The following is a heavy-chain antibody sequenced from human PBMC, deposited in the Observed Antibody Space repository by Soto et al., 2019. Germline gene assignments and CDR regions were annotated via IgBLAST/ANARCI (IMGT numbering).Heavy chain of an antibody. D-gene: IGHD3-3*01. Sequence: SQTLSLTCAISGDSVSSNSAAWNWIRQSPSRGLEWLGRTYYRSKWYNDYAVSVKSRITINPDTSKNQFSLQLNSVTPEDTAVYYCARENVWSGYPYYYYGMDFWGPGTTVTVSS. CDR3: ARENVWSGYPYYYYGMDF. V-gene: IGHV6-1*01. CDR2: TYYRSKWYN. J-gene: IGHJ6*02. CDR1: GDSVSSNSAA.